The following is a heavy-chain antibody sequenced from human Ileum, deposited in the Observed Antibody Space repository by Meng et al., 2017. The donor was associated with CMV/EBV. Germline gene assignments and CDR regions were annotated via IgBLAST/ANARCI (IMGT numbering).Heavy chain of an antibody. CDR2: IWYDGSHK. J-gene: IGHJ4*02. CDR1: GFTFDDYG. Sequence: ASGFTFDDYGVHWVRQAPGKGLEWVAVIWYDGSHKYYEDSVKSRFTISRDNSENTLYLQMNSLRTEDTAVYYCAKDRHMTTVGFDYWGQGTLVTVSS. V-gene: IGHV3-33*06. D-gene: IGHD4-23*01. CDR3: AKDRHMTTVGFDY.